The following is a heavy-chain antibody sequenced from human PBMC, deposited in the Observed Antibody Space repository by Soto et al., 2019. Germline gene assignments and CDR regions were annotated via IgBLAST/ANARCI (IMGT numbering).Heavy chain of an antibody. D-gene: IGHD3-3*01. CDR1: GYTFTSYA. Sequence: ASVKVSRKASGYTFTSYAMHWVRQAPGQRFEWMGWINAGNGNTKYSQKFQGRVTITRDTSASTAYMELSSLRSEDTAVYYCARDKDFGAYYYYYGMDVWGQGTTVTVSS. J-gene: IGHJ6*02. CDR2: INAGNGNT. CDR3: ARDKDFGAYYYYYGMDV. V-gene: IGHV1-3*01.